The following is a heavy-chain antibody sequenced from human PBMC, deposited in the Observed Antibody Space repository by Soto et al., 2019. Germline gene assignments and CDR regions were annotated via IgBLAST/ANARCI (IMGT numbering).Heavy chain of an antibody. CDR2: IYAGGTT. Sequence: EVQLVETGGGLIQPGGSLRLSCAASGFSVSSFYMTWVRQAPGKGLDWVSVIYAGGTTFYADSVKGRFTISRDNSMNTLFLQMNTLRAEDTAVYYCARLYDTSGHDAFDIWGQGTMVTVSA. CDR3: ARLYDTSGHDAFDI. V-gene: IGHV3-53*02. J-gene: IGHJ3*02. CDR1: GFSVSSFY. D-gene: IGHD3-22*01.